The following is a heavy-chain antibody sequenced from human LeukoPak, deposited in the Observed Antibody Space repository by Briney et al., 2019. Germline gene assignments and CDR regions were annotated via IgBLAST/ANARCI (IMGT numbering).Heavy chain of an antibody. D-gene: IGHD3-22*01. Sequence: GGSLRLSCAASGFTFSSYAMSWVRQPPGKGPEWVSAISGSIGNTYYADSVKGRFTISRDNSKNTLYLQMNSLRAEDTAVCYCAKDRSITMIVVVITPYFDYWGQGTLVTVSS. CDR3: AKDRSITMIVVVITPYFDY. J-gene: IGHJ4*02. V-gene: IGHV3-23*01. CDR2: ISGSIGNT. CDR1: GFTFSSYA.